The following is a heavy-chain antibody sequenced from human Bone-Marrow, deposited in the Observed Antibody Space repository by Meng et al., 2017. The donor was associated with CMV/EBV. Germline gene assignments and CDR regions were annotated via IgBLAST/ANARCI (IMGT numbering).Heavy chain of an antibody. CDR1: GFTFSSYA. CDR3: ARHARELLHEAFDI. CDR2: SSSSSTYI. Sequence: GGSLRLSCAASGFTFSSYAMNWVSQTPGKGLEWVSSSSSSSTYIYYADSVKGRFTISRDNAKNSLFLQMNSLRAEDTAVYYCARHARELLHEAFDIWGQGTMVTVSS. D-gene: IGHD2-15*01. V-gene: IGHV3-21*01. J-gene: IGHJ3*02.